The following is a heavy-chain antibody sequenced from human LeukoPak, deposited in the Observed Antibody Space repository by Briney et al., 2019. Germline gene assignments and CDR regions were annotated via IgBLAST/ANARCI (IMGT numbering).Heavy chain of an antibody. J-gene: IGHJ4*02. CDR3: ASPRYSSGWYLFDY. Sequence: SVKVSCKASGGTFSSYAISWVRQAPGQGLEWMGGIIPIFGTANYAQKFQGRVTITADESTSTAYMELSSLRSEDTVVYYCASPRYSSGWYLFDYWGQGTLVTVSS. D-gene: IGHD6-19*01. V-gene: IGHV1-69*13. CDR2: IIPIFGTA. CDR1: GGTFSSYA.